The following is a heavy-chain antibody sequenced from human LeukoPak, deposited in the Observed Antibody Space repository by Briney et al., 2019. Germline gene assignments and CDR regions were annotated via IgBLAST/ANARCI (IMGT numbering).Heavy chain of an antibody. CDR3: ARRTYGSSSYYFDY. Sequence: GASVKVSCKTSGYTFTSYYIHWVRQAPGQGFEGMGIINPSGGSTTYAQKFQGRVTGTRDTSTSTVYMELSGLRSEDTAVYYCARRTYGSSSYYFDYWGQGALVTVSS. D-gene: IGHD3-10*01. CDR2: INPSGGST. J-gene: IGHJ4*02. V-gene: IGHV1-46*01. CDR1: GYTFTSYY.